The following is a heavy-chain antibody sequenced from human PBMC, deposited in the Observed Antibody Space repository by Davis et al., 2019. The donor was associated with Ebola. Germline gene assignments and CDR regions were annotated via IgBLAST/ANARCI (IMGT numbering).Heavy chain of an antibody. Sequence: PSETLSLTCTVSGGSISSHYLSWIRQPAGKGLEWIGRIYTSGRTNYNPALKSRVTMSVDKSENQFSLRLSSVTAADTAVYYCVRDGCPGGSCYCGDYWGQGTLVTVSS. CDR1: GGSISSHY. D-gene: IGHD2-15*01. CDR2: IYTSGRT. CDR3: VRDGCPGGSCYCGDY. V-gene: IGHV4-4*07. J-gene: IGHJ4*02.